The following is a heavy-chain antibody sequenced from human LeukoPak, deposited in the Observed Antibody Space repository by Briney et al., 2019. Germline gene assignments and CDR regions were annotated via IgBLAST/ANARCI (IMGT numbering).Heavy chain of an antibody. V-gene: IGHV4-34*01. CDR3: ARGTANGYPYFDY. D-gene: IGHD2-8*01. Sequence: SETLSLTCAVYGGSFSGYYWSWIRQPPGKGLEWIGEINHSGSTNYNPSLKSRVTISVDTSKNQFPLKLSSVTAADTAVYYCARGTANGYPYFDYWGQGTLVTVSS. CDR2: INHSGST. J-gene: IGHJ4*02. CDR1: GGSFSGYY.